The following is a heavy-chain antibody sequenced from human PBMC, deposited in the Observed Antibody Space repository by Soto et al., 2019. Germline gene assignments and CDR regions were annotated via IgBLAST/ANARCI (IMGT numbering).Heavy chain of an antibody. D-gene: IGHD3-16*01. CDR3: ASETGRGSGSYYFDY. V-gene: IGHV3-74*01. CDR2: INPDGTNA. Sequence: PVGSLRLSCAASGFTWMHWVRQAPGKGLVWVSRINPDGTNADYADSVRGRFIISRDNAKNTLFLQMNSLRAEDTAVYYCASETGRGSGSYYFDYWGQGSRVTVSS. J-gene: IGHJ4*02. CDR1: GFTW.